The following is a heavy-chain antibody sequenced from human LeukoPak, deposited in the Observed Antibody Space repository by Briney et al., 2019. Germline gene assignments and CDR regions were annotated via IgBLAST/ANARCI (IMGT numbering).Heavy chain of an antibody. CDR1: GFTFSSYA. J-gene: IGHJ3*02. Sequence: GGSLRPSCAASGFTFSSYAMHWVRQAPGKGLEWVAVISYDGSNKYYADSVKGRFTISRDNSKNTLYLQMNSLRAEDTAVYYCARDLNSGYDDDAFDIWGQGTMVTVSS. CDR2: ISYDGSNK. V-gene: IGHV3-30*04. D-gene: IGHD5-12*01. CDR3: ARDLNSGYDDDAFDI.